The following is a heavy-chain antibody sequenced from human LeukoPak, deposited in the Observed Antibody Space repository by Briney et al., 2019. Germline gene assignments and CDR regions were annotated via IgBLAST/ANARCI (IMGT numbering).Heavy chain of an antibody. Sequence: GGSLRLSCAASGFTFSSYAISWVRQAPGKGLEWVAFIRYDGSHKYYADSVKGRFTISRDNSKNTLYLQMNSLRADDTAVYYCAKGDNDYGSGTYPDYWGQGTLVTVSS. CDR1: GFTFSSYA. CDR2: IRYDGSHK. D-gene: IGHD3-10*01. CDR3: AKGDNDYGSGTYPDY. V-gene: IGHV3-30*02. J-gene: IGHJ4*02.